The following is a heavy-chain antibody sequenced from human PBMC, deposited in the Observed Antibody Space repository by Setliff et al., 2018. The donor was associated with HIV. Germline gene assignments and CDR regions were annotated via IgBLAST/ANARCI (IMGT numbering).Heavy chain of an antibody. CDR2: IGRDGTVA. D-gene: IGHD3-10*01. CDR3: AQAQTSVSGSYYQYLQH. Sequence: GGSLRLSCVASRFTFNDYWMSWVRQAPGKGLEWVSRIGRDGTVANYADSVKGRFTISRDNSKNTLYLRMNSLRAEDTAVYYCAQAQTSVSGSYYQYLQHWGQGTLVTVSS. CDR1: RFTFNDYW. J-gene: IGHJ1*01. V-gene: IGHV3-74*01.